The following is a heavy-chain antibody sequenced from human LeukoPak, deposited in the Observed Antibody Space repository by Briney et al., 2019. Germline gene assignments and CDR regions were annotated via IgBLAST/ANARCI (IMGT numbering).Heavy chain of an antibody. V-gene: IGHV3-30-3*01. Sequence: GGSLRLSCAASGFTFSSHAMHWVRQAPGKGLEWVAVISYDGSNKYYADSVKGRFTISRDNSKNTLYLQMNSLRAEDTAVYYCARESPSTGFDYWGQGTLVTVSS. CDR1: GFTFSSHA. J-gene: IGHJ4*02. CDR3: ARESPSTGFDY. D-gene: IGHD4-17*01. CDR2: ISYDGSNK.